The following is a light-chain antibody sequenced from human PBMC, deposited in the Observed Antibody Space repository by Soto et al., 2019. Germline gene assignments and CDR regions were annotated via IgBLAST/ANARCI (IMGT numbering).Light chain of an antibody. CDR1: QGISKY. J-gene: IGKJ1*01. CDR2: AAS. CDR3: LQHTSYPWT. Sequence: DIQMTQSPSAMSASVGDRGTITCRASQGISKYLAWFQQRPGKVPRRLVYAASSLQSGVPSRFSGSGSGTEFTLTISSLQPEDFGTYYCLQHTSYPWTFGQGTKVDIK. V-gene: IGKV1-17*03.